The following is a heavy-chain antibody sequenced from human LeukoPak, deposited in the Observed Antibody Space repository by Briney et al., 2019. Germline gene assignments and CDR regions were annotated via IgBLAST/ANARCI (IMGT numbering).Heavy chain of an antibody. V-gene: IGHV3-48*03. CDR1: GFXFSSFE. CDR2: ISSSGSSI. J-gene: IGHJ6*02. Sequence: GGSLRLSCAVSGFXFSSFEINWVRQAPGKGLKWVSYISSSGSSIYYADSVKGRFTISRDNAKNSLYLQMNSLGAGDTAVYYCARACGASCYAVDYYYYGMDVWGQGTTVTVSS. CDR3: ARACGASCYAVDYYYYGMDV. D-gene: IGHD2-15*01.